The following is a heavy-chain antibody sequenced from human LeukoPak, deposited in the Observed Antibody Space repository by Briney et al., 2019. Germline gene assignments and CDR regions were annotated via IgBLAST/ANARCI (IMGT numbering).Heavy chain of an antibody. CDR2: ISSSSSYI. CDR3: ASGVRDGYNPFDY. Sequence: GGSLRLSCAASGFTFSSYRMNWVRQAPGKGLEWVSSISSSSSYIYYADSVKGRFTISRDNAKNSLYLQMNSLRAEDTAVYYCASGVRDGYNPFDYWGQGTLVTVSS. D-gene: IGHD5-24*01. V-gene: IGHV3-21*01. CDR1: GFTFSSYR. J-gene: IGHJ4*02.